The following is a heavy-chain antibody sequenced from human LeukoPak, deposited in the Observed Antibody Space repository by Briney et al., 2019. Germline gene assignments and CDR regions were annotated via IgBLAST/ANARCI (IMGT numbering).Heavy chain of an antibody. Sequence: PGGSLRLSCAASGFTFSSYSMNWVRQAPGKGLEWVSFISSSSSYIYYADSVKGRFTISRDNAKNSLYLQMNSLRAEDTAVYYCAKASSNMVATSSDFDYWGQGTLVTVSS. CDR1: GFTFSSYS. CDR3: AKASSNMVATSSDFDY. J-gene: IGHJ4*02. V-gene: IGHV3-21*01. CDR2: ISSSSSYI. D-gene: IGHD5-12*01.